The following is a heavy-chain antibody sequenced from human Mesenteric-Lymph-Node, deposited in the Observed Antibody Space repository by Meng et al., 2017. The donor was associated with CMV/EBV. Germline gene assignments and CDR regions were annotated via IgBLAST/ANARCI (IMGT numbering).Heavy chain of an antibody. CDR1: GGSISSYY. V-gene: IGHV4-59*01. D-gene: IGHD2-2*01. CDR3: ARDQALYCSSTSCYYYYGMDV. CDR2: IYYSGST. J-gene: IGHJ6*02. Sequence: SETLSLTSPVSGGSISSYYWSWIRQPPGKGLAWIGYIYYSGSTNYNPSLKSRVTISVDTSKNQFSLKLSSVTAADTAVYYCARDQALYCSSTSCYYYYGMDVWGQGTTVTVSS.